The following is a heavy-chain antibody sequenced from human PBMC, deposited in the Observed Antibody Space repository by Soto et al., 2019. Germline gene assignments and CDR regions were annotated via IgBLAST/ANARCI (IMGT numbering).Heavy chain of an antibody. CDR3: TTHPILRYFDWLLYPQDMDV. Sequence: PGGSLRLSCAASGFTFSNAWMNWVRQAPGKGLEWVGRIKSKTDGGTTDYAAPVKGRFTISRDDSKNTLYLQMNSLKTEDTAVYYCTTHPILRYFDWLLYPQDMDVWGQGTTVTVSS. J-gene: IGHJ6*02. V-gene: IGHV3-15*07. CDR1: GFTFSNAW. D-gene: IGHD3-9*01. CDR2: IKSKTDGGTT.